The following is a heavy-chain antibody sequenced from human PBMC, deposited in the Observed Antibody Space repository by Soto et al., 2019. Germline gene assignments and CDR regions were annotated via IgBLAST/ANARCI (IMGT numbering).Heavy chain of an antibody. CDR2: IYYSGST. D-gene: IGHD3-9*01. CDR3: ARHVSNYDTLTAYQSPGWFDP. V-gene: IGHV4-39*01. Sequence: SETLSLTCTVSGGSISSSSYYWGWIRQPPGKGLEWIGSIYYSGSTYYNWSLKSRVTISVDTSKNQFSLKLSSVTAADTAVYYCARHVSNYDTLTAYQSPGWFDPWGQGTLVTVSS. J-gene: IGHJ5*02. CDR1: GGSISSSSYY.